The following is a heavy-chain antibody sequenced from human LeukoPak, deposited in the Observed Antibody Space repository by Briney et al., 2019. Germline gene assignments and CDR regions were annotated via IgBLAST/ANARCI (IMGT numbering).Heavy chain of an antibody. D-gene: IGHD4-17*01. Sequence: ASVKVSCKASRYTFTSYGISWVRQAPGQGLEWMGWISAYNGNTNYAQKLQGRVTMTTDTSTSTAYMELRSLRSDDTAVYYCARANGARVLYGMDVWGQGTTVTVSS. V-gene: IGHV1-18*01. J-gene: IGHJ6*02. CDR1: RYTFTSYG. CDR3: ARANGARVLYGMDV. CDR2: ISAYNGNT.